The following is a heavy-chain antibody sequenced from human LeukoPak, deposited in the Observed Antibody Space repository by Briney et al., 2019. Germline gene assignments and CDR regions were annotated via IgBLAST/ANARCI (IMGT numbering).Heavy chain of an antibody. D-gene: IGHD3-9*01. V-gene: IGHV1-2*06. CDR2: FNPNTGGT. CDR3: ARGAYFDWLGYYYYYGMDV. J-gene: IGHJ6*02. CDR1: GYTFIGYY. Sequence: ASVKVSCKTSGYTFIGYYMHWVRQAPGQGLEWMGRFNPNTGGTSCAQKFQDRVTMTRDTSISTAYMEVSRLRSDDTAVYYCARGAYFDWLGYYYYYGMDVWGQGTTVTVSS.